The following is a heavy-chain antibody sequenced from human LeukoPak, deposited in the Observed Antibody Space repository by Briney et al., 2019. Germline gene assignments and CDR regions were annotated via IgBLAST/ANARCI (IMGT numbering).Heavy chain of an antibody. D-gene: IGHD3-10*01. V-gene: IGHV1-18*01. J-gene: IGHJ5*02. Sequence: GASVKVSCKASGYTFTSYGISWVRQAPGQGLEWMGWISAYNGNTNYAQKLQGRVTMTTDTSTSTAYMELRSLRSDDTAVYYCARDLYGSGSYYKTGWFDPWGQGTLVTVSS. CDR1: GYTFTSYG. CDR3: ARDLYGSGSYYKTGWFDP. CDR2: ISAYNGNT.